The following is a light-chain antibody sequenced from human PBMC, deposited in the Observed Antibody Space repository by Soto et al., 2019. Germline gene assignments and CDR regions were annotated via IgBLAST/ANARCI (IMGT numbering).Light chain of an antibody. V-gene: IGLV2-14*01. CDR1: SSDVGGYNY. J-gene: IGLJ1*01. CDR3: SSYTGSSTFYV. Sequence: SALTQPASVSGSPGQSITISCTGTSSDVGGYNYVSWYQQHPGKAPKLMIYEVSNRPSGVSNRFSGSKSGNTASLTISGLQDEDEADYYCSSYTGSSTFYVFGTGTKVTV. CDR2: EVS.